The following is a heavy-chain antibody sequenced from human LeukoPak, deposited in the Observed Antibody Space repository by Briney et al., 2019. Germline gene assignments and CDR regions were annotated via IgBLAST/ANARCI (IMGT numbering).Heavy chain of an antibody. CDR3: AKDPAYCGDDCYNFAC. J-gene: IGHJ4*02. V-gene: IGHV3-30*02. CDR2: IRYDGSNK. Sequence: GGSLRLSCAASGFTFSSYGMHWVRQAPGKGLEWVSFIRYDGSNKYHGVSVKGRFTISRDNSKNTLYLQMSSLRAEDTAVYYCAKDPAYCGDDCYNFACWGQGTLVTVSS. D-gene: IGHD2-21*02. CDR1: GFTFSSYG.